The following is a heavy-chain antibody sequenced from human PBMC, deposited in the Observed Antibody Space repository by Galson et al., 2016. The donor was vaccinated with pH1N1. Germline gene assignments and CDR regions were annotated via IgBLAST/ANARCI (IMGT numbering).Heavy chain of an antibody. CDR3: ARHSTSGFPTIEVAARRRPFDV. CDR2: INLGERT. D-gene: IGHD6-19*01. J-gene: IGHJ3*01. CDR1: GGSFRGYY. Sequence: SETLSLTCAVYGGSFRGYYWSWVRQSPGKGLEWIGEINLGERTNYNPSLEGRVALSLDMSKNQISLRLMSLTAADTGVYFCARHSTSGFPTIEVAARRRPFDVWGQGTLVTVSS. V-gene: IGHV4-34*01.